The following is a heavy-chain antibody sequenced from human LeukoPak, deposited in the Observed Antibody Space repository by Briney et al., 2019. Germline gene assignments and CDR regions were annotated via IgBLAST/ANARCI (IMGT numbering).Heavy chain of an antibody. CDR1: GGSFSGYY. Sequence: NPSETLSLTCAVYGGSFSGYYWSWIRQPPGKGLEWMGKINHSGSTNYNPSLKSRVTISVDTSKNQFSLKLSSVTAADTAVYYCARDTYSNYRAYYFDYWGQGTLVTVSS. D-gene: IGHD4-11*01. V-gene: IGHV4-34*01. J-gene: IGHJ4*02. CDR2: INHSGST. CDR3: ARDTYSNYRAYYFDY.